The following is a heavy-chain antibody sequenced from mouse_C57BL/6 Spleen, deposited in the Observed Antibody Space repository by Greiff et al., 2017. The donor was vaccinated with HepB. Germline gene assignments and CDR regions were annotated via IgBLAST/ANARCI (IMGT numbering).Heavy chain of an antibody. V-gene: IGHV5-9*01. J-gene: IGHJ3*01. CDR3: ARYYYYGSSFPWFAY. CDR2: ISGGGGNT. D-gene: IGHD1-1*01. Sequence: EVMLVESGGGLVKPGGSLKLSCAASGFTFSSYTMSWVRQTPEKRLEWVATISGGGGNTYYPDSVKGRFTISRDNAKNTLYLQMSSLRSEDTALYYGARYYYYGSSFPWFAYWGQGTLVTVSA. CDR1: GFTFSSYT.